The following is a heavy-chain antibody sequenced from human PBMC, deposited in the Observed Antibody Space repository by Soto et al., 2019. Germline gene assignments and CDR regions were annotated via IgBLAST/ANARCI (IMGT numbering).Heavy chain of an antibody. D-gene: IGHD5-12*01. CDR1: GFNFGNFG. V-gene: IGHV3-33*01. Sequence: WGSLRLSCAASGFNFGNFGMHWVRQAPGKGLEWLTVISNDENIKQDAVRGRFAIARDNSKNTLYLHLTSLRAEDTAIYYCARGLRGVLDYWGQGTRGTV. CDR3: ARGLRGVLDY. CDR2: ISNDENIK. J-gene: IGHJ4*02.